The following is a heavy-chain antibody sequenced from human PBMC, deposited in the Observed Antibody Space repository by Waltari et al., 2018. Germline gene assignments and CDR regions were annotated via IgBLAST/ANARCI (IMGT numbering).Heavy chain of an antibody. CDR1: GGTFSSYA. V-gene: IGHV1-69*04. CDR3: AKTGSSGDYYYYYMDV. CDR2: IIPILGIA. D-gene: IGHD6-6*01. J-gene: IGHJ6*03. Sequence: QVQLVQSGAEVKKPGSSVKVSCKASGGTFSSYAISWVRQAPGQGLEWMGGIIPILGIANYAQKFQGRVTITADESTSTAYMELSSLRSEDTAVYYCAKTGSSGDYYYYYMDVWGKGTTVTVSS.